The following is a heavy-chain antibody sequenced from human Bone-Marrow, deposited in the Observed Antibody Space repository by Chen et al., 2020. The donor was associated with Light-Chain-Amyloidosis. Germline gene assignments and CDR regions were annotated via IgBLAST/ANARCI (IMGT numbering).Heavy chain of an antibody. CDR3: AKEGGAFSGFSVVNFYYGMDV. J-gene: IGHJ6*02. D-gene: IGHD6-19*01. CDR1: GFSFNSYA. CDR2: IASDGSTK. V-gene: IGHV3-30-3*01. Sequence: SLRLSCEASGFSFNSYAIHWVRQPPGKGLEWVAAIASDGSTKYYGASVRARFTIFRDNSKKTAYLRMSSLRSEDTATYYCAKEGGAFSGFSVVNFYYGMDVWGQGTTVSVS.